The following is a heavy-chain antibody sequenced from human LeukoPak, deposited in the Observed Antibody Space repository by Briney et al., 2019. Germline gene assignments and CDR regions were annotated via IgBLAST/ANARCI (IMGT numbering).Heavy chain of an antibody. J-gene: IGHJ4*02. CDR1: GYTFTSYG. D-gene: IGHD2-2*01. Sequence: ASVKVSCKAFGYTFTSYGISWVRQAPGQGLEWMGWISAYNGNTNYAQKLQGRVTMTTDTSTSTAYMELRSLRSDDTAVYYCARVSPPGCSSTSCYPLFDYWGQGTLVTVSS. V-gene: IGHV1-18*01. CDR2: ISAYNGNT. CDR3: ARVSPPGCSSTSCYPLFDY.